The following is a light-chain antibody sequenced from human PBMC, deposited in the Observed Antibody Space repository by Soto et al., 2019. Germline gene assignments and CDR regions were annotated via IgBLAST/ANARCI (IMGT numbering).Light chain of an antibody. J-gene: IGKJ1*01. Sequence: DIQMTQSPSTLTESVGERATLICRASQSISNWLAWYQQKPGTAPKVLIYHASNLQSGVPSRFSGSGSGTEFTLTISSLQPDDFATYYCQQYNSYSFGQGTKVDIK. CDR3: QQYNSYS. V-gene: IGKV1-5*02. CDR1: QSISNW. CDR2: HAS.